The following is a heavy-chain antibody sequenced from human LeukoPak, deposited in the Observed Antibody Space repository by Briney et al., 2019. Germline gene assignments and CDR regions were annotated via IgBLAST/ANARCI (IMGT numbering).Heavy chain of an antibody. CDR1: GGSISRYY. J-gene: IGHJ4*02. D-gene: IGHD1-26*01. Sequence: PSETLSLTCTVSGGSISRYYWNWIRQPPGKGLEWIAYIYYSGNTYYNPSLKSRVTISVDTSKNQFSLKLGSVTAADTAVYYCARDVGATPGYFDYWGQGTLVTVSS. V-gene: IGHV4-59*01. CDR3: ARDVGATPGYFDY. CDR2: IYYSGNT.